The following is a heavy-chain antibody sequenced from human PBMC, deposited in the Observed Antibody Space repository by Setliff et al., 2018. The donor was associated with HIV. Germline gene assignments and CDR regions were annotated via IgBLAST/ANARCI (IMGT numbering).Heavy chain of an antibody. CDR1: GYSFVDFW. D-gene: IGHD6-25*01. CDR2: IYPGDSDS. J-gene: IGHJ4*02. Sequence: AGASLKISCHLSGYSFVDFWIGWVRQMPGKGLEWVGFIYPGDSDSRYSPSFRGQVTISADKSTTTAYLDWASLKASDTAMYYCVRYIGAAAGYIDHWGQGTLVTVSS. V-gene: IGHV5-51*01. CDR3: VRYIGAAAGYIDH.